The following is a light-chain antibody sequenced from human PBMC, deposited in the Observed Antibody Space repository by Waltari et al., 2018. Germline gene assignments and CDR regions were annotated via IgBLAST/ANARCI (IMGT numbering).Light chain of an antibody. V-gene: IGKV3D-15*01. Sequence: PGEGATLSCRASQSVSNKLAWYQQKPGQAPRLLIYGASTRATGIPARFSGSGSGTEFTLTISSLQSEDFAIYVCQQYDDWPYTFGQGTKLDI. CDR2: GAS. CDR1: QSVSNK. J-gene: IGKJ2*01. CDR3: QQYDDWPYT.